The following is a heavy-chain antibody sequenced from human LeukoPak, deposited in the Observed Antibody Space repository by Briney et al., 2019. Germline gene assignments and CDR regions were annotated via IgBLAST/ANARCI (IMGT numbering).Heavy chain of an antibody. CDR2: ISWNSGSI. D-gene: IGHD1-26*01. Sequence: GRSLRLSCAGSGFIFNNYAMHWVRQPPGKGLEWVSGISWNSGSIDYADSVKGRFTISRDNVKNSLYLQMNSLKPEDTALYYCAKDVGATLSYGMDAWGQGTTVTVSS. CDR3: AKDVGATLSYGMDA. J-gene: IGHJ6*02. V-gene: IGHV3-9*01. CDR1: GFIFNNYA.